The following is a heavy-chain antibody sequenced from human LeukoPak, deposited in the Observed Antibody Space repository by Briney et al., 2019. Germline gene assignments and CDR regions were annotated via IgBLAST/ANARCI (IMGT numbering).Heavy chain of an antibody. Sequence: PGGSLRLSCVASEFNFFSYGMQWLRQAPGKGLVWVSRIFTDGSTTSYADSVKGRFTISRDNAKNTLYLQMNSLRAEDTAVYYCARELPREVTLDYWGQGTLVTVSP. D-gene: IGHD2-21*02. J-gene: IGHJ4*01. CDR3: ARELPREVTLDY. CDR2: IFTDGSTT. CDR1: EFNFFSYG. V-gene: IGHV3-74*01.